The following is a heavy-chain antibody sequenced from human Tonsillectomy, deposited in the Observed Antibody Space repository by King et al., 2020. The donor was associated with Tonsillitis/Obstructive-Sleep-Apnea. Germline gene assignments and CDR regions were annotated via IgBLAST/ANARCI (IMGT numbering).Heavy chain of an antibody. CDR2: IISSSSQT. V-gene: IGHV3-11*05. J-gene: IGHJ3*02. D-gene: IGHD6-13*01. CDR1: GFSFRDYY. CDR3: ARAYSSSWFGPDAFDI. Sequence: VQLVESGGGLVKPGGSLRLSCAASGFSFRDYYMTWVRQAPGEGLQWVSHIISSSSQTNYADSVKVRFTISRDNAKNALFLQLNSLAAEDTAVYYCARAYSSSWFGPDAFDIWGQGTMVTVSS.